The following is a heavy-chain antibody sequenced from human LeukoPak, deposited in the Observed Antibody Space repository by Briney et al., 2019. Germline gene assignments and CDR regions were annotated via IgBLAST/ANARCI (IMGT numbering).Heavy chain of an antibody. Sequence: PSETLSLTCTVSGGSISSYYWSWIRQPPGKGLEWIGYIYYSGSTNYNPSLKSRVTISVDTSKNQFPLKLSSVTAADTAVYYCARGGGRTYYDFWSGWPNWFDPWGQGTLVTVSS. J-gene: IGHJ5*02. CDR2: IYYSGST. CDR1: GGSISSYY. D-gene: IGHD3-3*01. V-gene: IGHV4-59*08. CDR3: ARGGGRTYYDFWSGWPNWFDP.